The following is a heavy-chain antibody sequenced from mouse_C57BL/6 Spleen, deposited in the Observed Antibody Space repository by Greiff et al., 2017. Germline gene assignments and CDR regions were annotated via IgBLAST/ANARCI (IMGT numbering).Heavy chain of an antibody. CDR1: GYTFTNYW. D-gene: IGHD2-1*01. Sequence: QVQLQQSGAELVRPGTSVKMSCKASGYTFTNYWIGWAKQRPGHGLEWIGDIYPGGGYTNYNEKFKGKATLTADKSSSTAYMQFSSLTSEDSVIYYCARGRYEEYGNWYYFDYWGQGTTLTVSS. V-gene: IGHV1-63*01. CDR3: ARGRYEEYGNWYYFDY. CDR2: IYPGGGYT. J-gene: IGHJ2*01.